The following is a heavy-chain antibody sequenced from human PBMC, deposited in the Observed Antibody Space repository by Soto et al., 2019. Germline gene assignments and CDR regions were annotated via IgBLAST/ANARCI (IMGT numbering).Heavy chain of an antibody. D-gene: IGHD5-12*01. CDR1: GGSISSYY. J-gene: IGHJ6*03. V-gene: IGHV4-59*01. CDR2: IYYSGST. Sequence: SETLSLTCTVSGGSISSYYWSWIRQPPGKGLEWIGYIYYSGSTNYNPSLKSRVTISVDTSKNQFSLKLSSVTAADTAVYFCARGSGYGWSYYYYYMDVWGKGTTVTVSS. CDR3: ARGSGYGWSYYYYYMDV.